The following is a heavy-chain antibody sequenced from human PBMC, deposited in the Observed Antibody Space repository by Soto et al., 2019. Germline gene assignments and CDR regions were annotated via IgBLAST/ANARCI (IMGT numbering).Heavy chain of an antibody. J-gene: IGHJ5*02. D-gene: IGHD2-2*01. CDR2: IYPGDSDT. V-gene: IGHV5-51*01. CDR1: GYSFTSYW. Sequence: PGESLKISCKGSGYSFTSYWIGWVRQMPGKGLEWMGIIYPGDSDTRYSPYFQGQVTISADKSISTAYLQWSSLKASDTAMYYCAGSLRTPQNWFDPWGQGTLVTVSS. CDR3: AGSLRTPQNWFDP.